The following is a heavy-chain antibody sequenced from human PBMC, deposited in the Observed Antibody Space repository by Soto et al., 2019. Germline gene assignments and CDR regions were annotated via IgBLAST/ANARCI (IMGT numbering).Heavy chain of an antibody. Sequence: TGGSLRPSCAAPGFTFSNYAMYWVRQAPGKGLEWVAVISYDGSNKYYADSVKGRFTISRDNSKNTLYLQMNSLRAEDTAVYYCARDPGGYGYYYYYGMDVWGQGTTVTVSS. D-gene: IGHD5-12*01. V-gene: IGHV3-30-3*01. CDR2: ISYDGSNK. CDR1: GFTFSNYA. J-gene: IGHJ6*02. CDR3: ARDPGGYGYYYYYGMDV.